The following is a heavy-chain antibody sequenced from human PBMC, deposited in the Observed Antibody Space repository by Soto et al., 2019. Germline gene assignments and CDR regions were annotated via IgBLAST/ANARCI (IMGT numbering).Heavy chain of an antibody. D-gene: IGHD3-22*01. Sequence: SETLSLTCTVSGGSISSYYWSWIRQPAGKGLEWIGRIYTSGSTNYNPSLKSRVTMSVDTSKNQFSLKLSSVTAADTAVYYCARATYYYDSSGYSYDYWGQGTLVTASS. CDR3: ARATYYYDSSGYSYDY. CDR1: GGSISSYY. V-gene: IGHV4-4*07. J-gene: IGHJ4*02. CDR2: IYTSGST.